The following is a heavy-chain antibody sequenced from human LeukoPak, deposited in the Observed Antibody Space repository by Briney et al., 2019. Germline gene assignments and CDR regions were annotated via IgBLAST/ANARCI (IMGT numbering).Heavy chain of an antibody. D-gene: IGHD3-10*01. CDR2: IYYSGST. V-gene: IGHV4-39*01. Sequence: PSETLSLTCTVSGGSISSSSYYWGWIRQPPGKWLEWIGSIYYSGSTYSNPYLKSRVTISVDTSKNQFSLKLSSVTTADTAVYYCARQGPMVRGQGDGYFQHWGQGTLVTVSS. J-gene: IGHJ1*01. CDR3: ARQGPMVRGQGDGYFQH. CDR1: GGSISSSSYY.